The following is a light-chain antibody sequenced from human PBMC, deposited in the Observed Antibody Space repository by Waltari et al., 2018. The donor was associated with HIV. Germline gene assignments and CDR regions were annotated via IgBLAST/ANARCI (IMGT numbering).Light chain of an antibody. CDR2: AAF. CDR1: QGISRY. V-gene: IGKV1-39*01. Sequence: DIEMTQYPSSLSASVGDRVTITCRASQGISRYLNWYQQKPGKAPKLLIFAAFDLQSGVPSRFSGSGSGTDFTLTISSLQPEDFATYYCQQSYNSPITFGQGTRLDIK. J-gene: IGKJ5*01. CDR3: QQSYNSPIT.